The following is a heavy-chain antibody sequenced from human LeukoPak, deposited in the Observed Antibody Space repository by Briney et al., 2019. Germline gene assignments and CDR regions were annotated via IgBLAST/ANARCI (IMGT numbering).Heavy chain of an antibody. CDR3: ARGPVDGDYYDSSGYALDY. V-gene: IGHV1-46*01. CDR2: INPSGGST. D-gene: IGHD3-22*01. CDR1: GYTFTSYY. Sequence: GASVKVSCKASGYTFTSYYMHWVRQAPGQGLEWMGIINPSGGSTSYAQKFQGRVTMTRDTSTGTVYMELSSLRSEDTAVYYCARGPVDGDYYDSSGYALDYWGQGTLVTVSS. J-gene: IGHJ4*02.